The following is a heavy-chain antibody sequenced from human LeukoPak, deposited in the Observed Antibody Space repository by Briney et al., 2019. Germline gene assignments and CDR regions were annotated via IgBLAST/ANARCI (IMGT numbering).Heavy chain of an antibody. Sequence: SETLSLTCTVSGGSISSYYWSWIRQPPGKGLEWMGYIYYSGSTNYNPSLKSRVTISVDTSKNQFSLKLSSVTAADTAVYYCARTWLYPYYFDYWGQGTLVTVSS. D-gene: IGHD3-16*02. CDR2: IYYSGST. V-gene: IGHV4-59*01. CDR3: ARTWLYPYYFDY. CDR1: GGSISSYY. J-gene: IGHJ4*02.